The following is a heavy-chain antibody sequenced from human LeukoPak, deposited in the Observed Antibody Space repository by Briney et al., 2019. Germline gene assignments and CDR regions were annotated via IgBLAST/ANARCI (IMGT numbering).Heavy chain of an antibody. CDR3: AGTGIRNWFDP. CDR1: GDSISTTGYF. D-gene: IGHD1-14*01. J-gene: IGHJ5*02. Sequence: SETLSLTCSVSGDSISTTGYFWVWIRQSPGRELEWIGSIFKSGNTFYNMSLKSRVTISVDTSKNEFSLSLTPVTAADTAVYYCAGTGIRNWFDPWGQGILVTVSS. CDR2: IFKSGNT. V-gene: IGHV4-39*01.